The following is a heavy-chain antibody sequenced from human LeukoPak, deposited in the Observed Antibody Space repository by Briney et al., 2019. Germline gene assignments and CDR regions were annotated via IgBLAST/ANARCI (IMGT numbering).Heavy chain of an antibody. CDR2: IYYSGTT. D-gene: IGHD7-27*01. J-gene: IGHJ4*02. V-gene: IGHV4-59*01. CDR3: ARDQNWEEAY. Sequence: SETLSLTCTVSGGSISSYYWSWIRQPPGKGLEWIGFIYYSGTTNYNPSLKSRVTISVDTSKNQFSLKLSSVTAADTAVYYCARDQNWEEAYWGQGTLVTVSS. CDR1: GGSISSYY.